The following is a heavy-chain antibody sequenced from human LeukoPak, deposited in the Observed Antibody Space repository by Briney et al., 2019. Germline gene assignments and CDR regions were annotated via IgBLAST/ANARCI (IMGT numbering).Heavy chain of an antibody. J-gene: IGHJ5*02. CDR2: INHSGSP. Sequence: SETLSLTCAVDGGSFSGYYWSWIRQPPGKGLEGIGVINHSGSPNYNPSLKSRVTISVDTSKNQFSLQLSSVTAADTAVYYCARGQQYQLLPVWFHPWGQGTLVTVSS. D-gene: IGHD2-2*01. CDR1: GGSFSGYY. CDR3: ARGQQYQLLPVWFHP. V-gene: IGHV4-34*01.